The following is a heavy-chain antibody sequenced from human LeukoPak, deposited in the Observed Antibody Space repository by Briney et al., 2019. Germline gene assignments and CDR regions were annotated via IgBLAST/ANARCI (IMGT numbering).Heavy chain of an antibody. D-gene: IGHD5-18*01. CDR2: MNPNSGNT. V-gene: IGHV1-8*01. J-gene: IGHJ4*02. CDR1: GYTFTSYD. Sequence: ASVKVSRKASGYTFTSYDINWVRQATGQGLEWMGWMNPNSGNTGYAQKFQGRVTMTRNTSISTAYMELSSLRSEDTAVYHCARVTWLYSYRKIQLWSSIDYWGQGTLVTVSS. CDR3: ARVTWLYSYRKIQLWSSIDY.